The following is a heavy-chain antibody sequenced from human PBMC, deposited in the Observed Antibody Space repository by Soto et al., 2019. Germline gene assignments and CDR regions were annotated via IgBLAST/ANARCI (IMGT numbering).Heavy chain of an antibody. J-gene: IGHJ4*02. V-gene: IGHV3-23*01. D-gene: IGHD6-19*01. Sequence: EVQLLESGGGLVQPGGSLRLSCAASGFTFSSYAMSWVRQAPGKGLEWVSGIVGSGASTYYADSVKGRFTISRDNSKNTLFLQMNSLRAEDTAVYYCAKDLQFSGLFGLYYFDYWGQGTLVTVSS. CDR1: GFTFSSYA. CDR2: IVGSGAST. CDR3: AKDLQFSGLFGLYYFDY.